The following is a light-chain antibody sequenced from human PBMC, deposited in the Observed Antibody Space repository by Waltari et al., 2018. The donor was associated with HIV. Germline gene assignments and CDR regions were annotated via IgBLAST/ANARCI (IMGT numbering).Light chain of an antibody. V-gene: IGLV2-11*01. CDR1: SRDVGGYTY. CDR2: DVS. CDR3: CSYAGSYTFV. Sequence: QSALTQPRSVSGSPGQSVTISCPGTSRDVGGYTYVSWYHQHPGKAPKLMIYDVSKRPSGVPDRFSGSKSGNTASLTISGLQAEDEADYYCCSYAGSYTFVFGTGTKVTVL. J-gene: IGLJ1*01.